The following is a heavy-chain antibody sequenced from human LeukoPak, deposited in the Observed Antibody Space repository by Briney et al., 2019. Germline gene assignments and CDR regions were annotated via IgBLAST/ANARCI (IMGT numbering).Heavy chain of an antibody. CDR1: GGSFSGYY. D-gene: IGHD3-16*02. CDR3: ARGGPPYYDYVWGSYRLSWFDP. Sequence: KPSETLSLTCAVYGGSFSGYYWSWIRQPPGKGLEWIGEINHSGSTNYNPSLKSRVTISVDTSKNQFSLKLSSVTAADTAVYYCARGGPPYYDYVWGSYRLSWFDPWGQGTLVTVSS. CDR2: INHSGST. J-gene: IGHJ5*02. V-gene: IGHV4-34*09.